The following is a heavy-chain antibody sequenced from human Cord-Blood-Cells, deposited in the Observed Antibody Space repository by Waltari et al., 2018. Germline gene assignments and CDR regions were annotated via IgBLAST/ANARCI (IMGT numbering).Heavy chain of an antibody. CDR3: ASRTGEAGDWYFDL. V-gene: IGHV1-69*12. Sequence: QVQLVQSGAEVKKPGSSVKVSCKASGGTFSSYAISWVRQAPGQGLEWMGGIIPILGTASYAQKFQGRVTITADESTSTAYMELSSLRSEDTAVYYCASRTGEAGDWYFDLWGRGTLVTVSS. CDR2: IIPILGTA. D-gene: IGHD7-27*01. CDR1: GGTFSSYA. J-gene: IGHJ2*01.